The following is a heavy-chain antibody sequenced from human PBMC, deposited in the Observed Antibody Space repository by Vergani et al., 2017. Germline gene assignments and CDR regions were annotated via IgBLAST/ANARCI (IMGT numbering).Heavy chain of an antibody. V-gene: IGHV3-30*02. Sequence: QVQLVESGGGVVQPGESLRLSCAASGFPFSTYGMHWVRQAPGKGLEWVAFIQKDGIDKFYADSVRGRFTISRDISKNTLYLEMNSLSAEDTAVYYCAKTLVDTAPDYYYYYMDVWGKGTTVTVSS. CDR1: GFPFSTYG. CDR3: AKTLVDTAPDYYYYYMDV. CDR2: IQKDGIDK. D-gene: IGHD5-18*01. J-gene: IGHJ6*03.